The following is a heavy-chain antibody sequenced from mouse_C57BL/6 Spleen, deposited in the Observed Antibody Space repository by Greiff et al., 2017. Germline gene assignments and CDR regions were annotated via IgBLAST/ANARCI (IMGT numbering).Heavy chain of an antibody. CDR2: ISDGGSYT. D-gene: IGHD2-4*01. V-gene: IGHV5-4*03. Sequence: DVKLVESGGGLVKPGGSLKLSCAASGFTFSSYAMSWVRQTPEKRLEWVATISDGGSYTYYPDNVKGRFTISRDNAKNNLYLQMSHLKSEDTAMYYCARPSYDYDGAWFAYWGQGTLVTVSA. CDR1: GFTFSSYA. J-gene: IGHJ3*01. CDR3: ARPSYDYDGAWFAY.